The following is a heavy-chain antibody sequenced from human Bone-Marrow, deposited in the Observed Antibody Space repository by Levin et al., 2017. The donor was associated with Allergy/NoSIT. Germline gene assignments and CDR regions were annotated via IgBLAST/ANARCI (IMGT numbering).Heavy chain of an antibody. J-gene: IGHJ5*02. D-gene: IGHD6-19*01. CDR2: VSQSGST. CDR3: ARRGPGSGWSPST. CDR1: GGSLSDNK. V-gene: IGHV4-34*01. Sequence: SETLSLTCGVSGGSLSDNKWMWIRQSPGRGLEWIGEVSQSGSTNYNPSLMSRVTISVDTSRTQFSLKLTSVTAADTAVYYCARRGPGSGWSPSTWGQGTLVTVSS.